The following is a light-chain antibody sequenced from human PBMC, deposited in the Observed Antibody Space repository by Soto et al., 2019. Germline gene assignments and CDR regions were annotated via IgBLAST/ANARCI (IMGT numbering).Light chain of an antibody. CDR2: KAS. Sequence: DSQRTQSQSSVSASLGDRVTITCRASQTISSWLAWYQQKPGKAPKLLIYKASTLKSGVPSRFSGSGSGTEFTLTISCLQPDDFATYYCQHYNSYSEAFGQGTKVDI. V-gene: IGKV1-5*03. J-gene: IGKJ1*01. CDR1: QTISSW. CDR3: QHYNSYSEA.